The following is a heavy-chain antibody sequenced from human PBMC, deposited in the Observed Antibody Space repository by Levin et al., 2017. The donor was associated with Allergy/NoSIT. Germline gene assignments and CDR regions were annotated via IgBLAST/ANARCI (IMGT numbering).Heavy chain of an antibody. D-gene: IGHD3-22*01. J-gene: IGHJ4*02. CDR1: RYIFSDYF. CDR2: FHSSFCST. Sequence: ASVKVSCKASRYIFSDYFIHWVRQAPGQGLEWMVFFHSSFCSTPSSPSFPCRVTMTRDTSISTAYMELTRLTSDDTAVYYCARDLYNDDSVFGYWGQGTLVNVFS. CDR3: ARDLYNDDSVFGY. V-gene: IGHV1-2*07.